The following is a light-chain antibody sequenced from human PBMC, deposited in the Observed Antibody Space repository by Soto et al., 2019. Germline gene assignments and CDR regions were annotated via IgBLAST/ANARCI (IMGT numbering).Light chain of an antibody. J-gene: IGLJ2*01. CDR1: SSDVGGYNY. CDR2: EVS. V-gene: IGLV2-14*01. Sequence: QYALTQPASVSGSPGQSITISCTGTSSDVGGYNYVSWYQQHPGKAPKLMIYEVSNRPSGVSNRFSGSKSGNTASLTISGLQAEDEADYYCRSYTSSSTPLFGGGTKLTVL. CDR3: RSYTSSSTPL.